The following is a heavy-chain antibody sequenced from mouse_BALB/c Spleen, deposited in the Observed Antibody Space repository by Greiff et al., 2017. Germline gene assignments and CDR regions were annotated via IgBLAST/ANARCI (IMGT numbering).Heavy chain of an antibody. V-gene: IGHV2-6-7*01. CDR1: GFSLTGYG. CDR3: ARDPSYDGYYGWFAY. J-gene: IGHJ3*01. CDR2: IWGDGST. D-gene: IGHD2-3*01. Sequence: VMLVESGPGLVAPSQSLSITCTVSGFSLTGYGVNWVRQPPGTGLEWLGMIWGDGSTDYNSALESRLSISKDNSNSQVFLKMNSLQTDDTARYYCARDPSYDGYYGWFAYWGQGTLVTVSA.